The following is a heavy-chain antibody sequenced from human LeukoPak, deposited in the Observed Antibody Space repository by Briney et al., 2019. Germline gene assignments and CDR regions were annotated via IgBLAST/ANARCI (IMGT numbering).Heavy chain of an antibody. CDR3: ARGGTVTTASEPFDY. J-gene: IGHJ4*02. CDR1: GGSISSGGYS. D-gene: IGHD4-11*01. CDR2: IYHSGST. V-gene: IGHV4-30-2*01. Sequence: PSETLSLTCAVSGGSISSGGYSWSWIRQPPGKGLEWIGYIYHSGSTYYNPSLKSRVTISVDRSKNQFSLKLSSVTAADTAVYYCARGGTVTTASEPFDYWGQGTPVTVSS.